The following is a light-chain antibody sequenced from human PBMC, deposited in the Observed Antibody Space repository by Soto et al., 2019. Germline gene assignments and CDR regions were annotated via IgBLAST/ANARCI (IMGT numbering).Light chain of an antibody. J-gene: IGLJ2*01. CDR3: QSYDSSLSVV. CDR2: GNS. Sequence: QSVLTQPPSVPGAPGQRVTISCTGSSSNIGAGYDVHWYQQLPGTAPKLLIYGNSNRPSGVPDRFSGSKSGTSASLAITGLQAEDEADYYCQSYDSSLSVVFGGGTTLTVL. CDR1: SSNIGAGYD. V-gene: IGLV1-40*01.